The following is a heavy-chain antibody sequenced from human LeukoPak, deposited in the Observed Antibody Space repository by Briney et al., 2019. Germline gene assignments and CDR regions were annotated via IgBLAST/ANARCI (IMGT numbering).Heavy chain of an antibody. CDR1: RFIFSGYG. Sequence: GGSLRLSCAAPRFIFSGYGMHWVRQAPGKGLEWVAVISYDGSNKYYADSVKGRFTISRDNSKNTLYLQMNSLRAEDTAVYYCAKGDYYGSGRTDYWGQGTLVTVSS. V-gene: IGHV3-30*18. J-gene: IGHJ4*02. CDR3: AKGDYYGSGRTDY. D-gene: IGHD3-10*01. CDR2: ISYDGSNK.